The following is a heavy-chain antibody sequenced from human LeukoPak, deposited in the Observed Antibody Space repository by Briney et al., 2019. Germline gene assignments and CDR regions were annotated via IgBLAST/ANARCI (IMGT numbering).Heavy chain of an antibody. Sequence: GGSLRLSCAASGFTFSSYAMHWVRKAPGKGLEWVAVISYDGSNKYYADSVKGRFTISRDNSKNTLYLQMNSLRAEDSAVYYCAREGVVVAAAGEYYFDYWGQGTLVTVSS. J-gene: IGHJ4*02. CDR2: ISYDGSNK. V-gene: IGHV3-30*04. CDR3: AREGVVVAAAGEYYFDY. CDR1: GFTFSSYA. D-gene: IGHD6-13*01.